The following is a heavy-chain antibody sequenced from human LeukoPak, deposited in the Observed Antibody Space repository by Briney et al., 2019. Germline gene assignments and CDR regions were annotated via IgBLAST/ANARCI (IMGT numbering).Heavy chain of an antibody. CDR1: GFTFSSYE. CDR2: ISSSSSYI. D-gene: IGHD3-10*02. V-gene: IGHV3-21*01. CDR3: AELGITMIGGV. Sequence: SGGSLRLSCAASGFTFSSYEMNWVRQAPGKGLEWVSSISSSSSYIYYADSVRGRFTISRHNAKNSLYLQMNSLRAEDTAVYYCAELGITMIGGVWGKGTTVTISS. J-gene: IGHJ6*04.